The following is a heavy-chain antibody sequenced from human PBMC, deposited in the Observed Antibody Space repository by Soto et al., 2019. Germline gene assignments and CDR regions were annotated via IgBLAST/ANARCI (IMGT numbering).Heavy chain of an antibody. J-gene: IGHJ6*02. Sequence: QVQLVESGGGVVQPGRSLRLSCAASGFTFSSYGMHWVRQAPGKGLEWVAVISYDGSNKYYADSVKGRFTISRDNSKNTLYLQMNSLRAEDTAVYYCAKGPFDKTEFYSYYGMDVWGQGPTVTVSS. CDR3: AKGPFDKTEFYSYYGMDV. CDR1: GFTFSSYG. V-gene: IGHV3-30*18. CDR2: ISYDGSNK. D-gene: IGHD3-16*01.